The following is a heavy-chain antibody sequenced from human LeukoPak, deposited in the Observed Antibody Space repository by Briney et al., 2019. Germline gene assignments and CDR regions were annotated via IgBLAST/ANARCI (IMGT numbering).Heavy chain of an antibody. Sequence: GGSLRHSCGASGFTFSSYGMHWVRRAPGKGLERVAAIWYDGSNKYYADTVKGRFTNSRDNSKNALYLQMNSLRAEDTAVYYCAREYYYDSSGYLPLGYWGQGTLVTVSS. V-gene: IGHV3-33*01. CDR1: GFTFSSYG. D-gene: IGHD3-22*01. CDR2: IWYDGSNK. CDR3: AREYYYDSSGYLPLGY. J-gene: IGHJ4*02.